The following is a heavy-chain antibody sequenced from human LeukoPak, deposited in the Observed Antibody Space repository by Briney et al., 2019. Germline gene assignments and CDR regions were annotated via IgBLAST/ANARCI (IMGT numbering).Heavy chain of an antibody. Sequence: GGSLRLSCAASGFTFSSYGMHWVRQAPGKGLEWVAFIRCDGSNKYYADSVKGRFTISRDNSKNTLYLQMNSLRAEDTAVYYCAKTDGSSYGYGPSWGQGTLVTVSS. J-gene: IGHJ5*02. V-gene: IGHV3-30*02. CDR2: IRCDGSNK. D-gene: IGHD5-18*01. CDR3: AKTDGSSYGYGPS. CDR1: GFTFSSYG.